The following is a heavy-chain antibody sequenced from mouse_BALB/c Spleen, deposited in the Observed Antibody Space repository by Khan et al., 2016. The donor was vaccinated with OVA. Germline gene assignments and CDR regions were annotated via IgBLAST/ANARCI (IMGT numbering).Heavy chain of an antibody. V-gene: IGHV3-2*02. CDR2: ISYSGRT. D-gene: IGHD1-1*01. Sequence: QLQESGPGLVKPSQSLSLTCTVTGYSITSDYAWNWIRQFPGNKMEWMGYISYSGRTSYNPSLQRRISIPRDTSKNQFFLQLNSVTYEDTAPYCCARPATITTLEATCFDYWGQGTTLTVSS. CDR3: ARPATITTLEATCFDY. CDR1: GYSITSDYA. J-gene: IGHJ2*01.